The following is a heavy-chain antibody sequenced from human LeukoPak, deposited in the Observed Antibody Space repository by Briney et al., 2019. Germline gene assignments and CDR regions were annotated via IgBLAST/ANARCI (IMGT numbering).Heavy chain of an antibody. CDR2: IYYSGST. Sequence: SETLSLTCTVSGGSISSYYWSWIRQPPGKGLEWIGYIYYSGSTNYNPSLKSRVTISVDTSKNQFSLKLSSVTAADTAVYYCARAMGSNWFDPWGQGTLVTVSS. D-gene: IGHD3-10*01. CDR3: ARAMGSNWFDP. J-gene: IGHJ5*02. CDR1: GGSISSYY. V-gene: IGHV4-59*01.